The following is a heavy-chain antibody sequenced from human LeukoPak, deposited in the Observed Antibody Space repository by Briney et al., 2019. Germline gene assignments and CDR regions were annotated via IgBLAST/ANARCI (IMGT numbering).Heavy chain of an antibody. J-gene: IGHJ4*02. CDR3: AKAYVDTTYFDS. Sequence: PGGSLRLSCAASGFTFSSYAMSWVRQAPGKGLEWVSAISGSGDTTYSADSVRGRFTISRDNSKNTLFLQMNSLRAGDTAVYYCAKAYVDTTYFDSWGQGTLVTVSS. CDR2: ISGSGDTT. CDR1: GFTFSSYA. D-gene: IGHD5-18*01. V-gene: IGHV3-23*01.